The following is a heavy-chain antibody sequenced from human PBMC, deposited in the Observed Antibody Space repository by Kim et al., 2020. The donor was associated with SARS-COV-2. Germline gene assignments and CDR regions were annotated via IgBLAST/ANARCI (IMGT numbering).Heavy chain of an antibody. CDR1: GFSFSDSS. CDR3: TRLRRGTWPFDS. Sequence: GGSLRLSCAASGFSFSDSSMHWVRQAPGKGLVWVANIHHDGGETNYVDSVKGRFTISRDNAKNTLYLQMNSLRADDTAVYYCTRLRRGTWPFDSWGQGTMVTVSS. V-gene: IGHV3-7*01. D-gene: IGHD5-12*01. CDR2: IHHDGGET. J-gene: IGHJ3*02.